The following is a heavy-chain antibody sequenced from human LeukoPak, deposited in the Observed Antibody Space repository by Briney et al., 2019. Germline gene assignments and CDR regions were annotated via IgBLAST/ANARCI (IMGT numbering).Heavy chain of an antibody. CDR2: INAGNGNT. CDR3: AREDYGDPEYYFDY. CDR1: GYTFTSYA. V-gene: IGHV1-3*01. J-gene: IGHJ4*02. D-gene: IGHD4-17*01. Sequence: ASVKVSCKASGYTFTSYAMHWVRQAPGQRLEWMGWINAGNGNTKYSQKFQGRVTIARDTSASTAYMELSSLRSEDTAVYYCAREDYGDPEYYFDYWGQGTLVTVSS.